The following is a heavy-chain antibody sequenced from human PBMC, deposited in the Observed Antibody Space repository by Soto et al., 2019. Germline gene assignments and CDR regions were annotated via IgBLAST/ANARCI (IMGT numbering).Heavy chain of an antibody. J-gene: IGHJ6*02. CDR2: VWFDGSNK. V-gene: IGHV3-33*01. D-gene: IGHD2-21*02. CDR1: GFTFSDHG. Sequence: GGSLRLSCAASGFTFSDHGMHWVRQAPGKGLEWVAVVWFDGSNKDYADSVKGRFTISRDNSKNRLGLQMNNLRAEDTAVYYCARDRVVVTSTQDYDYAMDVWGQGTTVTASS. CDR3: ARDRVVVTSTQDYDYAMDV.